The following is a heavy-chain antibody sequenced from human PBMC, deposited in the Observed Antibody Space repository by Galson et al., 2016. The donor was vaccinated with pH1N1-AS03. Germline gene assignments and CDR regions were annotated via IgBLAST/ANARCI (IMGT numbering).Heavy chain of an antibody. CDR3: ARGEGYHLTHPLDV. Sequence: SVKVSCKASGGIFNSNAITWVRQAPGQGLEWMGGIIGIFGTTNYAQKFQGRVTITADKSASIVYMELSSLTSEDTAVYYCARGEGYHLTHPLDVWGQGTTVTVSS. J-gene: IGHJ6*02. D-gene: IGHD2-2*01. V-gene: IGHV1-69*06. CDR2: IIGIFGTT. CDR1: GGIFNSNA.